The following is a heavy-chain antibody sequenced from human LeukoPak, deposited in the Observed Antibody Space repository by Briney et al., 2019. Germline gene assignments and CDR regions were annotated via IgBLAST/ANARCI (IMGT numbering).Heavy chain of an antibody. Sequence: PGGSLRLSCAASGFTFSSYWMSWVRQAPGKGLEWVANIKQDGSEKYYVDSVKGRFTISRDNAKNTLYLQMNSLRAQDTAVYYCAKSLAEAHTYFDYWGQGTLVTVSS. CDR1: GFTFSSYW. J-gene: IGHJ4*02. V-gene: IGHV3-7*01. CDR3: AKSLAEAHTYFDY. CDR2: IKQDGSEK.